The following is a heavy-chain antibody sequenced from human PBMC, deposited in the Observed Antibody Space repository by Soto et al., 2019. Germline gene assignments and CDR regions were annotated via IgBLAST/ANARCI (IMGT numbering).Heavy chain of an antibody. Sequence: GGSLRLSCAASGFTFSSYSMNWVRQAPGKGLEWVSSISSSSSYIYYADSVKGRFTISRDNAKNSLYLQMNSLRAEDTAVYYCARDRQVGSGSYIRCYFDYWGQGTLVTVSS. CDR3: ARDRQVGSGSYIRCYFDY. CDR2: ISSSSSYI. CDR1: GFTFSSYS. D-gene: IGHD3-10*01. J-gene: IGHJ4*02. V-gene: IGHV3-21*01.